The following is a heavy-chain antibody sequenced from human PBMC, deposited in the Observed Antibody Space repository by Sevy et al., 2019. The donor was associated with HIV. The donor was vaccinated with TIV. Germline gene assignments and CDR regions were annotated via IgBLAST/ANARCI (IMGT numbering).Heavy chain of an antibody. CDR1: GFIFSKFA. Sequence: GGSLRLSCAASGFIFSKFALSWVRQAPGRGLEWVSAVSGNDGSTHYAASVKGRFTISRDISENMLYLQMNSLSAEDTAVYYCAKDFSYGGNSWNFDFWGQGTLVTVSS. V-gene: IGHV3-23*01. J-gene: IGHJ4*02. CDR3: AKDFSYGGNSWNFDF. D-gene: IGHD4-17*01. CDR2: VSGNDGST.